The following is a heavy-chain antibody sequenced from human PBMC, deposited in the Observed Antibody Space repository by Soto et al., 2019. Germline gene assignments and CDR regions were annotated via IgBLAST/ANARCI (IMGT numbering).Heavy chain of an antibody. CDR2: FDLENGET. Sequence: ASVKVSCKVSGYTLTELSIHWVRQAPGEGLEWMGCFDLENGETIYAQRFQGRVTMTEDSSADTPYMELSGLRSEDTAVYYCATEVRRNNKFHRWGQAKTVTVSS. CDR1: GYTLTELS. J-gene: IGHJ5*02. V-gene: IGHV1-24*01. CDR3: ATEVRRNNKFHR. D-gene: IGHD3-10*01.